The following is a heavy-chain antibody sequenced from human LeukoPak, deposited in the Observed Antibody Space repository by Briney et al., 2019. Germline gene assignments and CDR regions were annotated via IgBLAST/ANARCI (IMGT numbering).Heavy chain of an antibody. D-gene: IGHD1-26*01. J-gene: IGHJ4*02. CDR1: GYTFTSYG. CDR2: ISAYNGNT. V-gene: IGHV1-18*01. Sequence: ASVKVSCKASGYTFTSYGVTWVRQAPGQGLEWMGWISAYNGNTNYAQKLQGRVTMTTDTSTSTAYMELGSLRSDDTAVYYCARDDILGAAPDYWGQGTQVTVSS. CDR3: ARDDILGAAPDY.